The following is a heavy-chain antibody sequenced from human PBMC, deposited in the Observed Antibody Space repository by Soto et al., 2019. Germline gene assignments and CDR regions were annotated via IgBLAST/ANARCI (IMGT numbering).Heavy chain of an antibody. Sequence: ASVKVSCKASGGTFSSYAISWVRQAPGQGLEWMGGIIPIFGTANYAQKFQGRVTITADESTSTAYMELSSLRSEDTAVYYCARANCDILTGYLGDYYYYGMDVWGQGTTVTVSS. D-gene: IGHD3-9*01. CDR2: IIPIFGTA. V-gene: IGHV1-69*13. CDR1: GGTFSSYA. J-gene: IGHJ6*02. CDR3: ARANCDILTGYLGDYYYYGMDV.